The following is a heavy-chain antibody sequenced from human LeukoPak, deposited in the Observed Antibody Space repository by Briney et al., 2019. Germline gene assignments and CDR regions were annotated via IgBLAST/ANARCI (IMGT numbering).Heavy chain of an antibody. CDR1: GYTFSDYY. D-gene: IGHD3-3*01. J-gene: IGHJ4*02. CDR3: ARDGGVVNY. CDR2: IDPNSGGT. Sequence: ASVKVSCKASGYTFSDYYIHWVRQAPGQGLEWMGWIDPNSGGTRYTQKFQDRVTVTRDSSISTAYVELSSLRSDDTAVYYCARDGGVVNYWGQGTLVTVSS. V-gene: IGHV1-2*02.